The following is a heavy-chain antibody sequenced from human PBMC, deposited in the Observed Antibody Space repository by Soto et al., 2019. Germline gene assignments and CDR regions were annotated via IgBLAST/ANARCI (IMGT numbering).Heavy chain of an antibody. V-gene: IGHV1-18*01. D-gene: IGHD3-9*01. CDR1: GYTFTSYG. CDR3: ARAREQLRYFDWLLSDVDY. Sequence: ASVKVSCKASGYTFTSYGISWVRQAPGQGLEWMGWISAYNGNINYAQKLQGRVTMTTDTSTSTAYMELRSLRSDDTAVYYCARAREQLRYFDWLLSDVDYWGQGTLVTVSS. J-gene: IGHJ4*02. CDR2: ISAYNGNI.